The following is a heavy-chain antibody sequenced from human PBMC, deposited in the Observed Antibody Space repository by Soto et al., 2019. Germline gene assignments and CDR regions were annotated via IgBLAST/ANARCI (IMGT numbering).Heavy chain of an antibody. D-gene: IGHD6-19*01. CDR2: ISWTSGSI. CDR3: SKDIRPGPIAVAGIHFDY. J-gene: IGHJ4*02. Sequence: PGGSLRLSCAASGFTFDDYAMHGVRQAPGKGLEWVSGISWTSGSIGYADSVKGRFTISRDNAKNSLYLKMNSLRAEDTALYYCSKDIRPGPIAVAGIHFDYWGQGTLVTVSS. CDR1: GFTFDDYA. V-gene: IGHV3-9*01.